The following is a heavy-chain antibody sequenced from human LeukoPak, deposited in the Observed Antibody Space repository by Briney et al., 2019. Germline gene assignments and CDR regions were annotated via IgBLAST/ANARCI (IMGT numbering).Heavy chain of an antibody. CDR3: ARDDYAVPEGDY. CDR2: IKQDGSEK. Sequence: GGSLRLXCAASGFSLSSYWMSWVRQAPGKGLEWVANIKQDGSEKYYLDSVKGRFTISRDNARNSLYLQMNSLRAEDAAVYYCARDDYAVPEGDYWGPGTLVTVSS. CDR1: GFSLSSYW. V-gene: IGHV3-7*01. J-gene: IGHJ4*02. D-gene: IGHD6-19*01.